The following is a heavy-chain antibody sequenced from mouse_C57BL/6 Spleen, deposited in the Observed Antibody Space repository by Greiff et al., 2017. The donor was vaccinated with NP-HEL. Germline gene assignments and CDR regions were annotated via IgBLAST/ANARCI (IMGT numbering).Heavy chain of an antibody. D-gene: IGHD1-1*01. V-gene: IGHV2-6*03. CDR2: IWSDGST. CDR1: GFSLTSYG. Sequence: QVQLKESGPGLVAPSQSLSITCTVSGFSLTSYGVHWVRQPPGKGLEWLVVIWSDGSTTYNSALKSRLSISKDNSKSQVFLKMNSLQTDDTAMYYCARDYYGSQGAMDYWGQGTSVTVSS. CDR3: ARDYYGSQGAMDY. J-gene: IGHJ4*01.